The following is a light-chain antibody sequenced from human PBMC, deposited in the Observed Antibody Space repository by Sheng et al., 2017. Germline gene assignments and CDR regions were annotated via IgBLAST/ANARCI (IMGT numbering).Light chain of an antibody. CDR3: QQFLSYPIT. V-gene: IGKV1-12*01. Sequence: DIQMTQSPSSVSASVGDRVTITCRASHDIGNYLAWYQQKPGKAPQVLIYAASSLQSGVPSRFSGSGSGTDFTLTINSLQPEDFASYSCQQFLSYPITFGQGTRLEIK. CDR1: HDIGNY. CDR2: AAS. J-gene: IGKJ5*01.